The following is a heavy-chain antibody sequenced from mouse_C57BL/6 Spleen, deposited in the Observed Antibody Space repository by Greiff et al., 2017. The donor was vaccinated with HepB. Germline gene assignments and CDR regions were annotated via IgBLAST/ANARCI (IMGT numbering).Heavy chain of an antibody. Sequence: QVQLKQPGAELVMPGASVKLSCKASGYTFTSYWMHWVKQRPGQGLEWIGEIDPSDSYTNYNQKFKGKSTLTVDKSSSTAYMQLSSLTSEDSAVYYCARYYGSGARYYAMDYWGQGTSVTVSS. D-gene: IGHD1-1*01. CDR1: GYTFTSYW. V-gene: IGHV1-69*01. CDR2: IDPSDSYT. CDR3: ARYYGSGARYYAMDY. J-gene: IGHJ4*01.